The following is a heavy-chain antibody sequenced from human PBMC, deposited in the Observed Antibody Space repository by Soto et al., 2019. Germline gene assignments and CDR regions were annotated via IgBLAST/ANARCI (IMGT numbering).Heavy chain of an antibody. CDR3: ARAYEGDYFDY. CDR2: ISYAGSNK. V-gene: IGHV3-30-3*01. D-gene: IGHD3-16*01. Sequence: QVQLVESGGGVVQPGRSLRLSCAAAGFTCSSYAMHWFRQSPGKGLERVAVISYAGSNKSSADYVKGRFTSSRDNSKNTLYLQMNSLSAEDTAVYYCARAYEGDYFDYWGQGTLVTVSS. J-gene: IGHJ4*02. CDR1: GFTCSSYA.